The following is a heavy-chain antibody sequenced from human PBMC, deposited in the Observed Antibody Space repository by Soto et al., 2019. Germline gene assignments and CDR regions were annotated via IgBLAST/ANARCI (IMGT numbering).Heavy chain of an antibody. Sequence: QVQLQESGPGLVKPSQTLSLTCTVSGGSISSGGYYWSWIRQHPGKGLEWIGYMYYSGSTYYNPSLKSRVTISVDTSKNQFSLKLSSVTAADTAVYYCARAPYYYDSSGARYYYYGMDVWGQGTTVTVSS. CDR2: MYYSGST. J-gene: IGHJ6*02. V-gene: IGHV4-31*03. D-gene: IGHD3-22*01. CDR1: GGSISSGGYY. CDR3: ARAPYYYDSSGARYYYYGMDV.